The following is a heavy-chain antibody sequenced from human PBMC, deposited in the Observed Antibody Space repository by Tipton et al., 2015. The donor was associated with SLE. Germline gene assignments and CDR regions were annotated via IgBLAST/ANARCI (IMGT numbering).Heavy chain of an antibody. D-gene: IGHD6-13*01. CDR3: ARLDRTSSSWTYWYFDL. V-gene: IGHV4-34*01. J-gene: IGHJ2*01. CDR1: GGSLGGHY. CDR2: SNDSGKT. Sequence: TLSLTCAVYGGSLGGHYWSWIRQSPGKGLECIGESNDSGKTNYNPALKSRATISVDTSRNQFSLRLTSVTAADTAMYYCARLDRTSSSWTYWYFDLWGRGTLVTASS.